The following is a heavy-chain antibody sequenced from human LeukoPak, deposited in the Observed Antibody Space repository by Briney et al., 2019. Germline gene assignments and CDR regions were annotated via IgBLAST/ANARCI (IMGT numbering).Heavy chain of an antibody. V-gene: IGHV1-2*02. CDR2: INPNSGGT. J-gene: IGHJ4*02. CDR3: ARMPMDDSSGYYYGVDY. Sequence: GASVKVSCKASGYTFTGYYMHWVRQAPGQGLEWMGWINPNSGGTNYAQKFQGRVTMTRDTSISTAYMELSRLRSDDTAVYYCARMPMDDSSGYYYGVDYWGQGTLVTVSS. CDR1: GYTFTGYY. D-gene: IGHD3-22*01.